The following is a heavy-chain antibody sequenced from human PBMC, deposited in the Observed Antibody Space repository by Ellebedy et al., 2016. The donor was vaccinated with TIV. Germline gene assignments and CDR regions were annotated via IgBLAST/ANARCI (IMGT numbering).Heavy chain of an antibody. J-gene: IGHJ4*02. CDR3: ARAMRTVTTFSRLSYFDY. CDR2: IDYRGNT. Sequence: SETLSLTCTFSGGSINSGDYYWNWIRQPPGKGLEWIGYIDYRGNTYYNPSLTSRLAMSVDTSENQFSLRLGSVTAADTAVYSCARAMRTVTTFSRLSYFDYWGQGILVTVSS. V-gene: IGHV4-30-4*01. D-gene: IGHD4-17*01. CDR1: GGSINSGDYY.